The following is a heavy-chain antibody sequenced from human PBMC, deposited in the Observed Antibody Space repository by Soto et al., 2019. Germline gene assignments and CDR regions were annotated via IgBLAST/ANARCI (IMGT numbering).Heavy chain of an antibody. CDR3: ARETKYALDY. J-gene: IGHJ4*02. V-gene: IGHV3-48*01. CDR1: GFSLRNYW. CDR2: ITSSSSAI. Sequence: GGSLRLSCLASGFSLRNYWVSWVRQAPGKGLEWISYITSSSSAIYYSDSVKGRFTISRDNAKNSLYVQMNSLRAEDTAVYYCARETKYALDYWGQGTLVTVSS.